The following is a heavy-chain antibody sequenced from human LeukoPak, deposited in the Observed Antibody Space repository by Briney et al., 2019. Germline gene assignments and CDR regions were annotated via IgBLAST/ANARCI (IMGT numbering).Heavy chain of an antibody. CDR1: GGTFSSYA. D-gene: IGHD2-15*01. CDR2: IIPIFGTA. J-gene: IGHJ3*02. V-gene: IGHV1-69*01. Sequence: ASVKVSCKASGGTFSSYAISWVRQAPGQGLEWMGGIIPIFGTANYAQKFQGRATITADESTSTAYMKLSSLRSEDTAVYYCARDEGKTEGGGSDAFDIWGQGTMVTVSS. CDR3: ARDEGKTEGGGSDAFDI.